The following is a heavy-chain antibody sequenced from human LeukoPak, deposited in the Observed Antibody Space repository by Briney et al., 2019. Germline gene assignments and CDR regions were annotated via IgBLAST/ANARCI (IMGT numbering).Heavy chain of an antibody. Sequence: GGSLRLSCVASVFIFNTNKMSWVRHAPCKGLEWVTFIFYDGSNKNYADSVKGRFSISRDNSKNTLYLQMSSLRVEDTAVYYCARDRSGHYTWDYWGQGTLVTVSS. CDR1: VFIFNTNK. CDR3: ARDRSGHYTWDY. J-gene: IGHJ4*02. CDR2: IFYDGSNK. D-gene: IGHD3-3*01. V-gene: IGHV3-30-3*01.